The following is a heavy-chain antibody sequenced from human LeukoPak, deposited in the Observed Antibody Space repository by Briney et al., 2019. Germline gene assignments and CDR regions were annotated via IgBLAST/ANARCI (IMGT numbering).Heavy chain of an antibody. CDR1: GFTFSSYA. V-gene: IGHV3-23*01. D-gene: IGHD1-26*01. J-gene: IGHJ4*02. Sequence: GGSLRLSCAASGFTFSSYAMSWVRQAPGKGLEWVSAISGSGGSTYYADSVKGRFTISRDNSKNTLYLQMNSLRAEDTAVYYCAKGPGGRSGSYMIFYFDYWGQGTLVTVSS. CDR2: ISGSGGST. CDR3: AKGPGGRSGSYMIFYFDY.